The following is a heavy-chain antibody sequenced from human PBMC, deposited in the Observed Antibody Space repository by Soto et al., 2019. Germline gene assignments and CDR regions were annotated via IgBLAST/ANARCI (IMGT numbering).Heavy chain of an antibody. D-gene: IGHD3-9*01. CDR2: IGSSSSYT. J-gene: IGHJ4*02. CDR3: ARRRPTGYYNY. Sequence: QVQLVESGEDFVKPGGSLRLSGAASGFPFSDYYMSWIRQAPGKGLEWVSSIGSSSSYTNYADSVKGRVTISRDNAKNSLYLQMNSLRAADTAVYYCARRRPTGYYNYWGQGTLVTVSA. V-gene: IGHV3-11*05. CDR1: GFPFSDYY.